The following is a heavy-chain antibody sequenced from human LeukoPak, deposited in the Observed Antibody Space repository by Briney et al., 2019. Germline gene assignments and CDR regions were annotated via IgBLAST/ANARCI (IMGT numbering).Heavy chain of an antibody. CDR3: ARSDGGAFDI. CDR2: IYYSGST. J-gene: IGHJ3*02. V-gene: IGHV4-59*08. CDR1: GGSISSYY. D-gene: IGHD3-10*01. Sequence: TSETLSLTCTVSGGSISSYYWSWIRQPPGKGLEWIGYIYYSGSTNYNPSLKSRVTISVDTSKNQFSLKLSSVTAADTAVYYCARSDGGAFDIWGQGTMVTVSS.